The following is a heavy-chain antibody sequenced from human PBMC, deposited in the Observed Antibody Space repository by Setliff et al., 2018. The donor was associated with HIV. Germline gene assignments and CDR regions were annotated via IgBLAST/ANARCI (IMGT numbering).Heavy chain of an antibody. CDR3: ATEGAGGSYQRASALDV. Sequence: ASVKVSCKASGGTFSSYAISWVRQAPGQGLEWMGGIIPIFGTANYARKLQGRVTITTDESTGTAYMELSNLRSEDTAVYYCATEGAGGSYQRASALDVWGQGTTVTVS. J-gene: IGHJ6*02. D-gene: IGHD1-26*01. V-gene: IGHV1-69*05. CDR2: IIPIFGTA. CDR1: GGTFSSYA.